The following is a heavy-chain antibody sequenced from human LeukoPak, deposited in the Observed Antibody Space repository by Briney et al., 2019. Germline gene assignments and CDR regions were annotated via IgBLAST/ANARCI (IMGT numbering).Heavy chain of an antibody. J-gene: IGHJ4*02. CDR2: IRSKAYGGTT. V-gene: IGHV3-49*04. Sequence: PGGSLRLSCTASGFTFGDYAMSWVRQAPGKGLEWVGFIRSKAYGGTTEYAASVKGRFTISRDDSESIAYLQMNSLKTEDTAVYYCTRAGSSGWYECDYWGQGTLVTVSS. CDR3: TRAGSSGWYECDY. D-gene: IGHD6-19*01. CDR1: GFTFGDYA.